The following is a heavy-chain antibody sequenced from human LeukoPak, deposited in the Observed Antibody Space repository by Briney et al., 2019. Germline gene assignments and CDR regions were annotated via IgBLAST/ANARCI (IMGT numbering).Heavy chain of an antibody. Sequence: GGSLRLSCAASGFTFISYSMNWVRHAPGRGREWVSCISSSSSYIYYADSVKGRFTISRDNAKNSLYLQMNSLRAEDTAVYYCARDIAVAGFDYWGQGTLVTVSS. J-gene: IGHJ4*02. CDR2: ISSSSSYI. V-gene: IGHV3-21*01. D-gene: IGHD6-19*01. CDR1: GFTFISYS. CDR3: ARDIAVAGFDY.